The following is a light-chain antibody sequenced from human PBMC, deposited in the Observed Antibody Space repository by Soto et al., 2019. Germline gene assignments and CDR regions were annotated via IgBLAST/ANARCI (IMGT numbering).Light chain of an antibody. Sequence: EIVLTQSPGTLSLSPGERATLSCRASQSVSSSYLAWYQQKPGQAPRLLIYGASRRATGIPDRFSGSGSGTDFTLTISRLEPEDFAVYYCQQYGSSLWTFGQGTKGEVK. CDR2: GAS. CDR1: QSVSSSY. V-gene: IGKV3-20*01. CDR3: QQYGSSLWT. J-gene: IGKJ1*01.